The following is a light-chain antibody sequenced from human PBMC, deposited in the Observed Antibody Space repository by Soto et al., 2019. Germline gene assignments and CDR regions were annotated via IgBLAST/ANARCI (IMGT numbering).Light chain of an antibody. CDR3: GTSDSSLSAVV. J-gene: IGLJ2*01. CDR2: DDD. CDR1: TSNVGNNY. Sequence: QSVLTQPPSVSAAPGQKVAISCSGSTSNVGNNYVSWYQQLPGTAPKLLIYDDDKRPSGVPDRFSGSKSGTSATLGITGLQTGDEADYYCGTSDSSLSAVVFGGGTKLTVL. V-gene: IGLV1-51*01.